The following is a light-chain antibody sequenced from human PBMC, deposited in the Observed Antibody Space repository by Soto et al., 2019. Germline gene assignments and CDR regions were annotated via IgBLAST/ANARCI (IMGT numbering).Light chain of an antibody. Sequence: EVVLTQSPGTLSLSPGERATLSCRASETVGSNYLAWYQQQPGQAPRLLIFDASIRATGIPDRFSGSGSGTEFSLTISRLDPEDSAVYFCHHYGYGADTFGQGTKLEI. CDR2: DAS. CDR3: HHYGYGADT. V-gene: IGKV3-20*01. J-gene: IGKJ2*01. CDR1: ETVGSNY.